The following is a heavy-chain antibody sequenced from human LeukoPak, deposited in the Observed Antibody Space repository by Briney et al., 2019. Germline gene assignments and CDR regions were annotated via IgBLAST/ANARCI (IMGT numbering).Heavy chain of an antibody. J-gene: IGHJ4*02. Sequence: ASVKVSCKASGYTFTSYYMHWVRQAPGQGLEWMGIINPSGGSTSYAQKFQGRVTMTRHTSTSTVYMELSSLRSEDTAVYYCARGERKNCSSTSYYMVDYWGQGTLVTVSS. D-gene: IGHD2-2*02. CDR3: ARGERKNCSSTSYYMVDY. CDR2: INPSGGST. V-gene: IGHV1-46*01. CDR1: GYTFTSYY.